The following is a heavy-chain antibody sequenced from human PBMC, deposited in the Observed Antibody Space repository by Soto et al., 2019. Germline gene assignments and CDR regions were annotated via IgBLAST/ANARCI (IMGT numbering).Heavy chain of an antibody. D-gene: IGHD4-17*01. CDR2: IKQDGSEK. CDR1: GFTFSSYW. CDR3: ARVETYGDYGYYYMDV. V-gene: IGHV3-7*01. Sequence: GGSLRLSCAASGFTFSSYWMSWVRQAPGKGLEWVANIKQDGSEKYYVDSVKGRFTISRDNAKNSLYLQMNSLRAEDTAVYYCARVETYGDYGYYYMDVWGKGTTVTVSS. J-gene: IGHJ6*03.